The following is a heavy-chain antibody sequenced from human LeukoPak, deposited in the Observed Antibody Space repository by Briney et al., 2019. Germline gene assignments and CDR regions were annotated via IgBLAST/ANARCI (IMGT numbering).Heavy chain of an antibody. V-gene: IGHV3-48*03. D-gene: IGHD2-15*01. CDR1: GFTFSSYE. J-gene: IGHJ6*04. CDR2: ISSSGSTI. Sequence: GGSLRLSCAASGFTFSSYEMNWIRQAPGKGLERVSYISSSGSTIYYADSVKDRFTIPRDNAKNSLYLQMNSLRAGDTAVYYCARARSAGREGGGMDVWGKGTTVTVSS. CDR3: ARARSAGREGGGMDV.